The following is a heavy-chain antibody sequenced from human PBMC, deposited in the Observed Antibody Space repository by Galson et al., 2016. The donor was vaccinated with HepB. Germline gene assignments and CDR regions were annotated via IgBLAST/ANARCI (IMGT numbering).Heavy chain of an antibody. V-gene: IGHV1-2*02. J-gene: IGHJ5*02. Sequence: SVKVSCKASGYRFTDYWIHWLRQAPGQGPERMGWVNPDTGGTKSAQQFQGRIILTRDTSISAAFMEMNDLRPDDTAVYYCARVGPSGFWTGLVSDQRYRDLWGQGTPVTVSS. CDR2: VNPDTGGT. D-gene: IGHD3/OR15-3a*01. CDR1: GYRFTDYW. CDR3: ARVGPSGFWTGLVSDQRYRDL.